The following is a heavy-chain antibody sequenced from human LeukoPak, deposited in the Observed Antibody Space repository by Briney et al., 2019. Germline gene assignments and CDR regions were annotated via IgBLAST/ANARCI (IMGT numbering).Heavy chain of an antibody. CDR3: TRHSMEYYDRTSYH. V-gene: IGHV3-73*01. J-gene: IGHJ4*02. D-gene: IGHD3-22*01. Sequence: GGSLRLSCAASGFTFSGSAMHWVRQASGKGLEWVGRIRSKANSYATAYAASVKGRFTISRDDSKNTAYLQMNSLKTEDTAVYSFTRHSMEYYDRTSYHWGQATRVTVSS. CDR2: IRSKANSYAT. CDR1: GFTFSGSA.